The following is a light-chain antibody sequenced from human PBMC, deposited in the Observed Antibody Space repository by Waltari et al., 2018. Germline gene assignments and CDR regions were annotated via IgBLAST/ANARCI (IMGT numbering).Light chain of an antibody. V-gene: IGKV3-20*01. CDR3: QHYGAFPWS. Sequence: TQSPRTLPLPSGDRAPPPCRASRTVYSDYLAWCQQKSGRAPRRLIYGVSNRATGVADRFSGYGSGTDFNLTITRMEPEEVAVYFCQHYGAFPWSFGQGTKVEIK. J-gene: IGKJ1*01. CDR2: GVS. CDR1: RTVYSDY.